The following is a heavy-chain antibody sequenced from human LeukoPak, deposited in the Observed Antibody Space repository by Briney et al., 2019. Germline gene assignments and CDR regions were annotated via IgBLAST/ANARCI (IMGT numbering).Heavy chain of an antibody. CDR2: IYPGDSDT. J-gene: IGHJ4*02. D-gene: IGHD5/OR15-5a*01. CDR1: GYSFTNYW. V-gene: IGHV5-51*01. Sequence: GESLKTSRKGSGYSFTNYWIGLVRQMPRKGLEWVGIIYPGDSDTRYSPSFQGQVTISADKPITTAYLQWSSLKASDTAMYYCARLSTSRSPFDYWGQGTLVTVSS. CDR3: ARLSTSRSPFDY.